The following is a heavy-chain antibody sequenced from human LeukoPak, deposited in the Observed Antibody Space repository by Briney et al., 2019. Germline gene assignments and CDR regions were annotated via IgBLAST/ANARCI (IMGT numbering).Heavy chain of an antibody. V-gene: IGHV3-23*01. Sequence: GGSLRLSCAASGFTFSNYAMSWVRQAPGRGLNWVSSINGGGGATVYADSVKGRFTISRDNSKNTLYLQMDSLRAEDTAVYYCAKAKLDGYNTFDYWGQGTLVTVAS. J-gene: IGHJ4*02. CDR1: GFTFSNYA. D-gene: IGHD5-24*01. CDR2: INGGGGAT. CDR3: AKAKLDGYNTFDY.